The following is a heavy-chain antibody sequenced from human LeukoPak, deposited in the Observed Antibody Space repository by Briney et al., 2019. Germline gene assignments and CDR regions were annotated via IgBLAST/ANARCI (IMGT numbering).Heavy chain of an antibody. V-gene: IGHV3-7*01. CDR3: ASRGIAVADPSDAFDI. CDR2: IKQDGSEK. J-gene: IGHJ3*02. D-gene: IGHD6-19*01. CDR1: GFTFSSYW. Sequence: GGSLRLSCAASGFTFSSYWMSWVRQAPGKGLEWVANIKQDGSEKYYVDSVKGRFTISRDNAKNSLYLQMNRLRAEDTAVYYCASRGIAVADPSDAFDIWGQGTMVTVSS.